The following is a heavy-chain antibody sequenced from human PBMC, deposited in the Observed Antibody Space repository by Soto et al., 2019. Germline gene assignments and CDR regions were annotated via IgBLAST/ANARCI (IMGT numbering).Heavy chain of an antibody. CDR1: GYTFTSYA. Sequence: GASVKVSCKASGYTFTSYAMHWVRQAPGQRLEWMGWINAGNGNTKYSQKFQGRVTITRDTSASTAYMELSSLRSEDTAVYYCARDVPNYDSSPRGWLDPWGQGTLVTVSS. CDR3: ARDVPNYDSSPRGWLDP. J-gene: IGHJ5*02. D-gene: IGHD3-22*01. V-gene: IGHV1-3*01. CDR2: INAGNGNT.